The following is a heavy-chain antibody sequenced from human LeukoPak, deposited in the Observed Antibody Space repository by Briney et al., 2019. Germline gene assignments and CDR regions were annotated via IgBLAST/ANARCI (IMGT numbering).Heavy chain of an antibody. CDR3: TRDRGAYNLYDY. J-gene: IGHJ4*02. V-gene: IGHV3-49*04. Sequence: PGGSLRLSCAASGFTFSNAWMSWVRQAPGKGLEWVGFIRSKAYGETADYAESVKGRFTISRDDSKAIAYLQMNSLKTEDTAVYHCTRDRGAYNLYDYWGQGTLVTVSS. D-gene: IGHD1-1*01. CDR2: IRSKAYGETA. CDR1: GFTFSNAW.